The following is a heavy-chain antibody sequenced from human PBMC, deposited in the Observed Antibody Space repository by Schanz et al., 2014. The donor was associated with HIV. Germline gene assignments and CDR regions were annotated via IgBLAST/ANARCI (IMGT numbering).Heavy chain of an antibody. CDR2: IWYDGSNK. CDR3: ASTVYPYSSSSDYYYGMDV. J-gene: IGHJ6*02. V-gene: IGHV3-33*01. CDR1: GFTFSSYG. D-gene: IGHD6-6*01. Sequence: VQLVESGGGLVKPGGSLRLSCAASGFTFSSYGMHWVRQAPGKGLEWVAVIWYDGSNKYYADSVKGRFTIARDNSKNTLYVQLNSLRAEDTAVYYCASTVYPYSSSSDYYYGMDVWGQGTTVTVSS.